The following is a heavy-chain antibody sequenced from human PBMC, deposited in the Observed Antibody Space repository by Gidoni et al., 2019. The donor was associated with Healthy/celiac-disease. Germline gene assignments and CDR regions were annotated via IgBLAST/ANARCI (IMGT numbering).Heavy chain of an antibody. D-gene: IGHD3-3*01. CDR1: GFTCSSYS. CDR2: ISSSSSTI. CDR3: ARARRVLGGGMDV. J-gene: IGHJ6*02. Sequence: EVQLVESGGGLVQPGGSLRLSCAASGFTCSSYSMNWVRQAPGKGLEWVSYISSSSSTIYYADSVKGGFTISRDNAKNSLYLQMNSLRDEDTAVYYCARARRVLGGGMDVWGQGTTVTVSS. V-gene: IGHV3-48*02.